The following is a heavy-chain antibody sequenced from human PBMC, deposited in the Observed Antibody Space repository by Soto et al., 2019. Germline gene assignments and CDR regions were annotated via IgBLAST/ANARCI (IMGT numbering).Heavy chain of an antibody. D-gene: IGHD3-3*01. CDR3: ARGGQDFWSGPFDY. CDR1: GGSISNYF. CDR2: IDNSGST. J-gene: IGHJ4*02. Sequence: SETLSLTXTVSGGSISNYFCNWIRQPAGKGLEWIGHIDNSGSTNYNPSLKSRITMSADTSRNQFSLKLNSVTAADTAVYYCARGGQDFWSGPFDYWGQGALVTVSS. V-gene: IGHV4-4*07.